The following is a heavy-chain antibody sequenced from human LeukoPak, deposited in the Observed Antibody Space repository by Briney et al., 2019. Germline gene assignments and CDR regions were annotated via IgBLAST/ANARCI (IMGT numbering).Heavy chain of an antibody. D-gene: IGHD3-22*01. CDR1: GYTFTDYY. V-gene: IGHV1-2*06. J-gene: IGHJ4*02. Sequence: EASVKASXKASGYTFTDYYMHWVRQAPGQGLEWMGRINPSSGGTIYAQIFQGRVTMTRDTSVSTAYMELSRLRSDDTAVYYCARQRSSGYPDYWGQGTLVTVSS. CDR2: INPSSGGT. CDR3: ARQRSSGYPDY.